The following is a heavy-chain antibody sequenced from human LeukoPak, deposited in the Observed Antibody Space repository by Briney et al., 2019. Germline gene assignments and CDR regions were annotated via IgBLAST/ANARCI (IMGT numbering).Heavy chain of an antibody. D-gene: IGHD2-15*01. CDR2: ISSSSSYI. J-gene: IGHJ4*02. CDR1: GFTFSSYS. CDR3: AREFCGGGSCYWGYFDY. V-gene: IGHV3-21*01. Sequence: GGSLRLSCAASGFTFSSYSMNWVRQAPGKGLEWVSSISSSSSYIYYADSVKGRFTISRDNAKNSLYLQMNSLRAEDTAVYYCAREFCGGGSCYWGYFDYGGQGPLVTVSS.